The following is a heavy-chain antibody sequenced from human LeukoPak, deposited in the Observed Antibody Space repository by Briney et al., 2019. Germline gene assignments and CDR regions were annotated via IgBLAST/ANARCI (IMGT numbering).Heavy chain of an antibody. V-gene: IGHV1-2*02. CDR3: ARDPPGVRYGRPIFDF. CDR2: INPNSGGT. CDR1: GYTFTGYY. J-gene: IGHJ4*02. Sequence: ASVKVSCKASGYTFTGYYLHWVRQAPGQGLEYMGWINPNSGGTTSAQKFQGRVTVTRDTSISTAYMELYSLRSDDTAVYYCARDPPGVRYGRPIFDFWGQGTLVTVSS. D-gene: IGHD2-8*01.